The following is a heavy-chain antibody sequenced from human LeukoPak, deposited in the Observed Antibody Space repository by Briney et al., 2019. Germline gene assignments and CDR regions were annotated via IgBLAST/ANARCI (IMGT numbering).Heavy chain of an antibody. CDR2: ISYDGTNK. CDR1: KFTFSSYG. D-gene: IGHD3-3*01. V-gene: IGHV3-30*18. Sequence: GGSLRLSCAASKFTFSSYGMHWVRQAPGKGLEWVAVISYDGTNKYYADSVKGRFTISRDNSKNTLYLQMNSLRAEDTAVYYCAKIPDRYDFWSGIDSWGQGTLVTVSS. J-gene: IGHJ4*02. CDR3: AKIPDRYDFWSGIDS.